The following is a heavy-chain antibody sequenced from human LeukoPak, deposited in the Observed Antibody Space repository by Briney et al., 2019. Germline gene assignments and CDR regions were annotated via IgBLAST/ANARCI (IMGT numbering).Heavy chain of an antibody. V-gene: IGHV3-53*01. Sequence: GGSLRLSRAASGFTDSNNHLSAVRQARGRGVVWVSVIYRGGSTHYADSVKGRFTISRDNSKNTLYLQMNSLRAEDTAVYYCARDSHYYGSGSLIFDYWGQGTLVTVSS. CDR2: IYRGGST. CDR3: ARDSHYYGSGSLIFDY. D-gene: IGHD3-10*01. J-gene: IGHJ4*02. CDR1: GFTDSNNH.